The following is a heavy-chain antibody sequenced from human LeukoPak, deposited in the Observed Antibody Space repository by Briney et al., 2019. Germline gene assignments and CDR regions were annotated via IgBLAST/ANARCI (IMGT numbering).Heavy chain of an antibody. CDR1: GYTFITYG. D-gene: IGHD1-26*01. J-gene: IGHJ5*01. V-gene: IGHV1-18*01. CDR2: ITPYNGDT. CDR3: ARVAGVSYNCFDS. Sequence: GASVNVSCKASGYTFITYGITWVRQAPGQGLEWMGWITPYNGDTNYAQNLQDRVTMTTDTSTSTAYMELRSLRSDDTAVYFCARVAGVSYNCFDSWGQGTLVTVSS.